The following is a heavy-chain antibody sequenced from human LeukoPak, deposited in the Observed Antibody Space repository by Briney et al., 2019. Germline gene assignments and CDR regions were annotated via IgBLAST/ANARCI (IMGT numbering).Heavy chain of an antibody. J-gene: IGHJ3*02. V-gene: IGHV3-53*01. CDR3: ASGQRGCSGGICYSRGFDI. D-gene: IGHD2-15*01. Sequence: GGSLTLSCAASGFTVSSNYMSWVRQAPGKGLEWVSVIYSGGSTYYADSVKGRFTISRDNSKNTLYLQMNSLRAEDTAVYYCASGQRGCSGGICYSRGFDIWGQGTMVTVSS. CDR2: IYSGGST. CDR1: GFTVSSNY.